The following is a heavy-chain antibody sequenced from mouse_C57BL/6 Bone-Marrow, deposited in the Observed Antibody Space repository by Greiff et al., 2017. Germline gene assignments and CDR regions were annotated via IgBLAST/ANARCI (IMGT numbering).Heavy chain of an antibody. CDR1: GYTFTSYW. CDR2: IDPSASYT. Sequence: VQLQQPGAELVMPGASVKLSCKASGYTFTSYWMHWVKQRPGQGLEWIGEIDPSASYTNYNQKFKGQSTLTVDKSSSTAYMQLSSLTSEDSAVYYCARGTYYYGSDYWGQGTTLTVSS. V-gene: IGHV1-69*01. D-gene: IGHD1-1*01. CDR3: ARGTYYYGSDY. J-gene: IGHJ2*01.